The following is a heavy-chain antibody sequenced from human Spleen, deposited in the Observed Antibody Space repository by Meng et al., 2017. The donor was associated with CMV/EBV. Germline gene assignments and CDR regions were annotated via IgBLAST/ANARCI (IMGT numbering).Heavy chain of an antibody. D-gene: IGHD1-26*01. J-gene: IGHJ6*02. CDR3: ATETGIPSGSYYAYGMDV. CDR2: MNPNSGDT. Sequence: ASVKVSCKASGYTFTNYDINWVRQASGQGLEWMGWMNPNSGDTGYAQKFQGRVTMTRDTSISTAYMELSRLRSDDTAVYYCATETGIPSGSYYAYGMDVWGQGTTVTVSS. CDR1: GYTFTNYD. V-gene: IGHV1-8*01.